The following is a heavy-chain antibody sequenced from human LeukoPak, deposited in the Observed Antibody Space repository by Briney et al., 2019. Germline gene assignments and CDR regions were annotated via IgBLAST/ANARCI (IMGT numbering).Heavy chain of an antibody. V-gene: IGHV4-59*01. D-gene: IGHD2-2*01. CDR2: IYYSGST. CDR3: ARAPRTPRYCSSTSCYHGGYYYYYYMDV. Sequence: SETLSLTCTVSGGSISSNYWSRIRQPPGKGLEWIGDIYYSGSTYYNPSLKSRVTISVDTSKNQFSLKLSSVTAADTAVYYCARAPRTPRYCSSTSCYHGGYYYYYYMDVWGKGTTVTVSS. CDR1: GGSISSNY. J-gene: IGHJ6*03.